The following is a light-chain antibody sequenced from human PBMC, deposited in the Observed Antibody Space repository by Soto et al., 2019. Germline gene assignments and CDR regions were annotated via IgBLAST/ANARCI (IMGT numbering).Light chain of an antibody. V-gene: IGLV1-40*01. J-gene: IGLJ2*01. Sequence: SVLTQPPSVSGAPGQRVTISCTGSSSNIGAGYDVHWYQQLPGTAPKLLIYGNSNRPSGVPDRFSGSKSGTSASLAITGLQAEDEADYYCQSYDSSLSGWKVFGGGTKLTVL. CDR2: GNS. CDR1: SSNIGAGYD. CDR3: QSYDSSLSGWKV.